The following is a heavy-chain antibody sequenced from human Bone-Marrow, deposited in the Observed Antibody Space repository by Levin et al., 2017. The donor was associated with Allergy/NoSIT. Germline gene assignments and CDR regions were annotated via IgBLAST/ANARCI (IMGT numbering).Heavy chain of an antibody. V-gene: IGHV3-48*01. CDR1: GFTFSSYS. CDR2: ISSSSSTI. Sequence: LSGGSLRLSCAASGFTFSSYSMNWVRQAPGKGLEWVSYISSSSSTISYVDSVKGRFTISRDNAKSSLYLQMNSLRVEDTAVYYCARRSATAARAEDYWGQGTLVTVSS. CDR3: ARRSATAARAEDY. D-gene: IGHD6-13*01. J-gene: IGHJ4*02.